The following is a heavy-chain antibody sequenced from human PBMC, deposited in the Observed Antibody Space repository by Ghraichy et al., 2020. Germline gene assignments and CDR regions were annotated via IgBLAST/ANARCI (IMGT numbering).Heavy chain of an antibody. D-gene: IGHD3-10*01. CDR1: GFSLNDDGMG. Sequence: SGTTLVKPTQSLTLTCSFSGFSLNDDGMGVAWIRQPPGKALEWLALIYWDDDRRYTPSLGGRLTVTKDSSRNQVVLNMTNVDPGDTGAYYCALMNSSAFYNIRNHWFDPWGPGTLVTVSS. CDR3: ALMNSSAFYNIRNHWFDP. V-gene: IGHV2-5*02. CDR2: IYWDDDR. J-gene: IGHJ5*02.